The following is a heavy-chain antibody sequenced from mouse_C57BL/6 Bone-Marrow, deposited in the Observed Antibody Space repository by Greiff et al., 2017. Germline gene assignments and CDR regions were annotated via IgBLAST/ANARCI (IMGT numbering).Heavy chain of an antibody. CDR2: IYPRSGNT. CDR1: GYTFTSYG. D-gene: IGHD1-3*01. CDR3: ARLNPYYYDY. J-gene: IGHJ2*01. V-gene: IGHV1-81*01. Sequence: QVQLQQSGAELARPGASVKLSCKASGYTFTSYGIRWVKQRPGQGLEWIGEIYPRSGNTYYNEKFKGKATLTADKSSSTAYMELRSLTSEDSAVYFCARLNPYYYDYWGQGTTLTVSS.